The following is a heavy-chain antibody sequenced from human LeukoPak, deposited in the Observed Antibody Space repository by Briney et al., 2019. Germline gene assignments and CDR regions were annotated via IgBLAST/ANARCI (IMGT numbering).Heavy chain of an antibody. D-gene: IGHD6-13*01. V-gene: IGHV3-7*03. CDR1: GFTFTDYW. J-gene: IGHJ4*02. CDR2: IKQDGSEE. Sequence: PGGSLRLSCAVSGFTFTDYWMTWVRQAPGKGLEWVATIKQDGSEEYYVDSVKGRFTISRDNAKNSLYLQMNSPRAEDTALYYCAKDFRAAAAGDFDYWGQGTLVTVSS. CDR3: AKDFRAAAAGDFDY.